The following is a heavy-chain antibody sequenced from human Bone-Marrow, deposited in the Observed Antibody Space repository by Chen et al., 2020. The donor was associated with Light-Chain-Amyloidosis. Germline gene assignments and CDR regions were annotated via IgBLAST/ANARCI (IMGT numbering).Heavy chain of an antibody. V-gene: IGHV1-69*01. J-gene: IGHJ4*02. Sequence: QVQLVQSGAEVKKPGSSVKVSCKASGGNFSSYSISWVRQAPGQGLEWMGGIIPIFGTANDAQKFQGRVTITADESTSTADMELSSLRSEDTAVYYCARYGGISYHKLYYFDYWGQGTLVTVSS. CDR2: IIPIFGTA. CDR1: GGNFSSYS. D-gene: IGHD3-16*01. CDR3: ARYGGISYHKLYYFDY.